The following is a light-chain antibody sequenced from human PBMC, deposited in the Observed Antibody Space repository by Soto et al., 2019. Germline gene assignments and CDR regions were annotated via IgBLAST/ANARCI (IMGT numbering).Light chain of an antibody. Sequence: DIQMTQSPSSLSASVGDRVTITCRASQGIRNDLGWYQQKPGKAPKLLIYAASRLQSGVPSRFSGGGSGTDFTLTISSLQPDDFATYYCQQYNSYSTFGQGTKVDIK. CDR3: QQYNSYST. V-gene: IGKV1-17*01. J-gene: IGKJ1*01. CDR1: QGIRND. CDR2: AAS.